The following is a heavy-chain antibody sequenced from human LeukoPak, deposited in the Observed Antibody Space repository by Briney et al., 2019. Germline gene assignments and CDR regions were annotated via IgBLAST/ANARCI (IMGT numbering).Heavy chain of an antibody. J-gene: IGHJ3*02. Sequence: SGTLSLTCAVSGGSISSSNWWSWVRQPPGKGLEWIGEIYHSGSTNYNPSLKSRVTISVDKSKNQFSLKLSSVTAADTAVYYCARGLATVVTGGNDAFDIWGQGTMVTVSS. D-gene: IGHD4-23*01. CDR3: ARGLATVVTGGNDAFDI. V-gene: IGHV4-4*02. CDR1: GGSISSSNW. CDR2: IYHSGST.